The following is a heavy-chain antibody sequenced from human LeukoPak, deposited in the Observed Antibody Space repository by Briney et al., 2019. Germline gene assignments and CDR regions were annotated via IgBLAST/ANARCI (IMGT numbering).Heavy chain of an antibody. CDR1: GFTFSSYE. Sequence: GGSLRLSCAASGFTFSSYEMNWVRQAPGKGLEWVSYISSSGSTIYYADSVKGRFTISRDNAKNSLYLQMNSLRAEDTAVYYCARGSRITMMVVVIYWGQGTLVTVSS. V-gene: IGHV3-48*03. J-gene: IGHJ4*02. D-gene: IGHD3-22*01. CDR3: ARGSRITMMVVVIY. CDR2: ISSSGSTI.